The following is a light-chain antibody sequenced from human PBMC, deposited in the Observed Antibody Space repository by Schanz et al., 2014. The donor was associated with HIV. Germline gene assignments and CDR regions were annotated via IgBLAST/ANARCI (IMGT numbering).Light chain of an antibody. CDR2: GAS. V-gene: IGKV3-20*01. CDR1: QSVSSN. CDR3: QQYNRSPT. Sequence: EIVLTQSPGTLSVSPGERAALSCRASQSVSSNLAWYQQKPGQAPRLLIHGASSRAAGIPDRFSGRGSDTDFTLTISGLEPEDAAVYYCQQYNRSPTFGPGTKVDLK. J-gene: IGKJ3*01.